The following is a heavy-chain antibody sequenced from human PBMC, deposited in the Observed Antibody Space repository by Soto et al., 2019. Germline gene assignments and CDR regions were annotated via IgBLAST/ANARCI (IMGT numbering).Heavy chain of an antibody. V-gene: IGHV3-13*05. CDR1: GFTFRNYD. CDR3: ARTDRDFYGLDV. J-gene: IGHJ6*02. CDR2: ISAAGDP. Sequence: EVQLVESGGGLVQPGGSLRLSCEASGFTFRNYDMHWVRQGTGKGLEWVSGISAAGDPDYADSVEGRFTISRENAQNSFLLQMNSLRVGDKAVYYCARTDRDFYGLDVWGQGTTVIVSS.